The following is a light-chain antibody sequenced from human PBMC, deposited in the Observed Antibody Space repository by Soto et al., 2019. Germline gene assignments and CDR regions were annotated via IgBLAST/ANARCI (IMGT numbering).Light chain of an antibody. CDR3: QQYDNLFPLT. Sequence: DIQMTQSPSTLSGSVGDRVTITCRASQTISSWLAWYQQKPGKAPKLLIYDASILETGVPSRFSGGGSGTDFTFTISSLQPEDVATYYCQQYDNLFPLTFGGGTKVDIK. J-gene: IGKJ4*01. V-gene: IGKV1-33*01. CDR1: QTISSW. CDR2: DAS.